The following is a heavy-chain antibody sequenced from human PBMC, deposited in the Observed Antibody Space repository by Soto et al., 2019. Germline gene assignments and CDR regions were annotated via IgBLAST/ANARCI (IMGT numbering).Heavy chain of an antibody. CDR2: ISAYNGNT. J-gene: IGHJ6*02. CDR1: GYTFTSYG. V-gene: IGHV1-18*01. D-gene: IGHD2-2*01. Sequence: QVQLVQSGAEVKKPGASVKVSCKASGYTFTSYGISWVRQAPGQGLEWMGWISAYNGNTNYAQKLQGRVTMTTDTSTSTAYMELRSLRSDDSAVSYCARYERGGVVPAADCYGMDVWGQGTTVTVSS. CDR3: ARYERGGVVPAADCYGMDV.